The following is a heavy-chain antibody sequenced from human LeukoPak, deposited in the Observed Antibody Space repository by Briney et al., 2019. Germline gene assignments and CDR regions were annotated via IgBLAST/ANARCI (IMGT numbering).Heavy chain of an antibody. D-gene: IGHD6-6*01. CDR1: GGSFSGYY. CDR3: ARGSLYSSSSPPFDY. V-gene: IGHV4-34*01. CDR2: INHSGST. J-gene: IGHJ4*02. Sequence: SETLSPTCAVYGGSFSGYYWSWIRQPPGKGLEWIGEINHSGSTNYNPSLKSRVAISVDTSKNQFSLKLSSVTAADTAVYYCARGSLYSSSSPPFDYWGQGTLVTVSS.